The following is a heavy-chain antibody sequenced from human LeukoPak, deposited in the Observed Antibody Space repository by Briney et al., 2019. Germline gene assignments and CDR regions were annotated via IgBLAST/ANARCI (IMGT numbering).Heavy chain of an antibody. J-gene: IGHJ4*02. CDR3: ARVGGSHDPFDY. CDR1: GFTFSSYS. V-gene: IGHV3-21*01. D-gene: IGHD1-26*01. CDR2: ISSSSSYI. Sequence: PGGSLRLSCAASGFTFSSYSMNWVRQAPGKGLEWVSSISSSSSYIYYADSVKGRFTISRDNAKNSLYLQMNSLRAEDTAVYYCARVGGSHDPFDYWGQGTLVTVSS.